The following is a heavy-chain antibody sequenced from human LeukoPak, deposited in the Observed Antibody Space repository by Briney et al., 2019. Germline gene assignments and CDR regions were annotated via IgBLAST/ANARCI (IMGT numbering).Heavy chain of an antibody. CDR1: GGSLSSSIW. CDR2: ISNRGST. J-gene: IGHJ4*02. Sequence: SETLSLTCAVSGGSLSSSIWWTWVRQPPGKGLEWIGEISNRGSTNYNSSPKSRVTISIGESRDQFSLTLNSVTAADTAVYYCAGRWALTGEPNWGQGTLVTVSS. V-gene: IGHV4-4*02. D-gene: IGHD7-27*01. CDR3: AGRWALTGEPN.